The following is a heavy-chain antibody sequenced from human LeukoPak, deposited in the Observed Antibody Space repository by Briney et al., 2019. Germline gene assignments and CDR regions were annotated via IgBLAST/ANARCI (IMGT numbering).Heavy chain of an antibody. CDR1: GYSISSDNW. CDR3: ARHGGKVRGFSDAFDI. V-gene: IGHV4-4*02. Sequence: SGTLSLTCAVSGYSISSDNWWNWVRQPPGKGLEWIGYIYYSGSTNHNPSLKSRVTISLDTSKNQFSLKLTSVTAADTAVYYCARHGGKVRGFSDAFDIWGQGTRVTVSS. J-gene: IGHJ3*02. D-gene: IGHD3-10*01. CDR2: IYYSGST.